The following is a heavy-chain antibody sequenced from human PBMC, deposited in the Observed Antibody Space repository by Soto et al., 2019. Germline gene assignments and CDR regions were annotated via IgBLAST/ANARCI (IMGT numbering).Heavy chain of an antibody. J-gene: IGHJ4*02. V-gene: IGHV4-59*01. CDR2: IHYSGST. CDR1: GASIGSYY. CDR3: ARVGWTTVGYYFGY. D-gene: IGHD4-17*01. Sequence: SETLSLTCTVSGASIGSYYWSWIRQPPGKGLEWIGYIHYSGSTKYNPSLKSRVTISIDTSKNQFSLKLSSVTAADTAVYYCARVGWTTVGYYFGYWGLGALVTVSS.